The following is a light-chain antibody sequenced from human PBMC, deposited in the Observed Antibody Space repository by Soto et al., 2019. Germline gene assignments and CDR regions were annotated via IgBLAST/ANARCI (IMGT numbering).Light chain of an antibody. CDR1: QDISNY. J-gene: IGKJ4*01. CDR2: DAS. Sequence: DIQMTQSPSSLSASVGDRVTITCQASQDISNYLNWYQQKPGKAPKLLIYDASNLETGVPSRFSGSGSGTDFTFSISSLQPEDIATYYCQKYDNLPSTFGGGTKVDTK. V-gene: IGKV1-33*01. CDR3: QKYDNLPST.